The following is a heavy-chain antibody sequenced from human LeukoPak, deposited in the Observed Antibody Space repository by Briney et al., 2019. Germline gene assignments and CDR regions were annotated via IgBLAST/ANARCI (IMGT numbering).Heavy chain of an antibody. Sequence: WGXRRQXXXKGLEWIGSIYHSGSTYYNPSLKSRVTISVDTSKNQFSLKLSSVTAADPAVYYCARDALVRGLYYFDYWGQGTLVTVSS. V-gene: IGHV4-38-2*02. CDR3: ARDALVRGLYYFDY. CDR2: IYHSGST. J-gene: IGHJ4*02. D-gene: IGHD3-10*01.